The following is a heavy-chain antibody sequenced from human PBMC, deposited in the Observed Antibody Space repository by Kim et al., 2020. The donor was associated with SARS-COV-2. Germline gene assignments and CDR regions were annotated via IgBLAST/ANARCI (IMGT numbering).Heavy chain of an antibody. J-gene: IGHJ5*02. CDR1: GGSVSDYY. Sequence: SETLSLTCAVSGGSVSDYYWSWIRQPPGKGLEWIAYIYYDGNTNYSPYFKSRVTISVDTSRDEVSLRLNSLTPADTAVYYCARNGLRGSGSGEPFHPWGLGTLVTVSS. CDR3: ARNGLRGSGSGEPFHP. D-gene: IGHD3-10*01. CDR2: IYYDGNT. V-gene: IGHV4-59*02.